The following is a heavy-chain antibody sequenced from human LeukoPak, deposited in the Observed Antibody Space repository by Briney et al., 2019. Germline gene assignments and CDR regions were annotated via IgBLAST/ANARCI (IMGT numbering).Heavy chain of an antibody. V-gene: IGHV3-53*01. D-gene: IGHD5-12*01. J-gene: IGHJ4*02. Sequence: GGSLRLSCAASGFIVSSNYMSWVRQPPGKGLEWVSVIYSVGTTYYADSVKGRFTISRDNSKNTLYLQMNSLRAEDTAVYYCARGNSGYDPVFDYWGQEILVIVSS. CDR3: ARGNSGYDPVFDY. CDR2: IYSVGTT. CDR1: GFIVSSNY.